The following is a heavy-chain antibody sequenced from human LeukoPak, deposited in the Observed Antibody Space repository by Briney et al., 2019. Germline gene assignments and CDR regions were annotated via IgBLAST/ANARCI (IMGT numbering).Heavy chain of an antibody. CDR1: GGSISSSDYY. D-gene: IGHD2-15*01. J-gene: IGHJ5*02. CDR3: ARALGYCSGGSCTRGYNWFDP. Sequence: SETLSLTCTVSGGSISSSDYYWGWIRQPPGKGLEWIGGIYYGGSTYYNPSLKSRVTISVDTSMNQFSLKLSFVTTADTAVYYCARALGYCSGGSCTRGYNWFDPWGQGTLVTVPS. V-gene: IGHV4-39*01. CDR2: IYYGGST.